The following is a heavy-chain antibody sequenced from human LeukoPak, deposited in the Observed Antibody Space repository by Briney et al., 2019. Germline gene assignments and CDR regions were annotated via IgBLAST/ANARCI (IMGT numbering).Heavy chain of an antibody. CDR3: ARPHSGHLFDY. CDR1: GFTFSSYA. CDR2: ISGSGGST. V-gene: IGHV3-23*01. J-gene: IGHJ4*02. D-gene: IGHD3-10*01. Sequence: GGSLRLSCAASGFTFSSYAMSWVRQAPGKGLEWVSAISGSGGSTYYADSVKGRFTISRDNAKNSLHLQMNSLRDEDTAVYYCARPHSGHLFDYWGQGTLVTVSS.